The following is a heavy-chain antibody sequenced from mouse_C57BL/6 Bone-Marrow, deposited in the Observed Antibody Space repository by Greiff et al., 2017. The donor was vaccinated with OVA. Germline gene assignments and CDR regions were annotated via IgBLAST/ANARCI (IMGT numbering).Heavy chain of an antibody. D-gene: IGHD1-1*01. CDR3: ARGDDYYGKRAMDY. Sequence: QVQLQQPGAELVRPGTSVKLSCKASGYTFTSYWMHWVKQRPGQGLEWIGVIDPSDSYTNYNQKFKGKATLTVDTSSSTAYMQLSRLTSEDSAVYYCARGDDYYGKRAMDYWGQGTSVTVSS. V-gene: IGHV1-59*01. CDR1: GYTFTSYW. J-gene: IGHJ4*01. CDR2: IDPSDSYT.